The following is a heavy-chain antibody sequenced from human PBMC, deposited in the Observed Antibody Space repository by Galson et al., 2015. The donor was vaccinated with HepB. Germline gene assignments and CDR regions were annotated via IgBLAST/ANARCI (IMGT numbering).Heavy chain of an antibody. CDR2: ISASGAGA. CDR1: GFTFSDYA. CDR3: VKGRVGATITMRGFDI. V-gene: IGHV3-23*01. D-gene: IGHD5-24*01. Sequence: SLRLSCAASGFTFSDYAMSWVRQAPGKGLEWVSSISASGAGAYYADSVKGRFTISRDNSKNTLYLQMSSLRAEDTAVYYCVKGRVGATITMRGFDIWGQGTMVTVSS. J-gene: IGHJ3*02.